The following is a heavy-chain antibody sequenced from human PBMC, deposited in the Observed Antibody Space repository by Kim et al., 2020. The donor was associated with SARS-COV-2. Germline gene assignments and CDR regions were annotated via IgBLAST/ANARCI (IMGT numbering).Heavy chain of an antibody. Sequence: SETLSLTCTVSGGSISSSSYYWGWIRQPPGKGLEWIGSIYYSGSTYYNPSLKSRVTISVDTSKNQFSLKLSSVTAADTAVYYCARSGYYDSSGPYPSVAFDSWGQGTMVTVSS. V-gene: IGHV4-39*07. D-gene: IGHD3-22*01. CDR1: GGSISSSSYY. J-gene: IGHJ3*02. CDR2: IYYSGST. CDR3: ARSGYYDSSGPYPSVAFDS.